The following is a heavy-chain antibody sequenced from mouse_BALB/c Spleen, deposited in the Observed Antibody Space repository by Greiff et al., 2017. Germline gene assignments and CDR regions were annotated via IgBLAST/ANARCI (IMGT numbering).Heavy chain of an antibody. CDR3: ARALLRLKGYFDY. CDR1: GYTFTSYV. Sequence: VQLQQSGPELVKPGASVKMSCKASGYTFTSYVMHWVKQKPGQGLEWIGYINPYNDGTKYNEKFKGKATLTSDKSSSTAYMELSSLTSEDSAVYYCARALLRLKGYFDYWGQGTTLTVSS. V-gene: IGHV1-14*01. D-gene: IGHD1-2*01. J-gene: IGHJ2*01. CDR2: INPYNDGT.